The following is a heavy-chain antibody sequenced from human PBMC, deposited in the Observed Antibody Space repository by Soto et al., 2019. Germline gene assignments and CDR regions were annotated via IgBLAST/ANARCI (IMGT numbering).Heavy chain of an antibody. D-gene: IGHD2-21*02. V-gene: IGHV3-21*01. CDR3: ARAYCGGDCPRLAYFDY. Sequence: PVGSLRLSCAASGFTFSSYSMNWVRQAPGKGLEWVSSISSSSSYIYYADSVKGRFTISRDNAKNSLYLQMNSLRAEDTAVYYCARAYCGGDCPRLAYFDYWGQGTLVTVSS. CDR1: GFTFSSYS. J-gene: IGHJ4*02. CDR2: ISSSSSYI.